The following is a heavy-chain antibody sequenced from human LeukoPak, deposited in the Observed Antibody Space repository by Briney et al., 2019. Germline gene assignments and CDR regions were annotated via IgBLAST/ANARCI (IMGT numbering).Heavy chain of an antibody. CDR3: ARGHSDYYYDSSGYFY. CDR1: GFTVSSNY. CDR2: IYSGGST. D-gene: IGHD3-22*01. Sequence: PGGSLRLSCAASGFTVSSNYMSWVRQAPGKGLEWVSVIYSGGSTYYADSVKGRFTISRDNSKNTLYLQMNSLRAEDTAVYYCARGHSDYYYDSSGYFYWGQGTLVTVSS. J-gene: IGHJ4*02. V-gene: IGHV3-66*01.